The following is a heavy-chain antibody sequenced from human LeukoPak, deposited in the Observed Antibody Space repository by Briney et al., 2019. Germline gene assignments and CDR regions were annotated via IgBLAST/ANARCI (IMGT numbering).Heavy chain of an antibody. J-gene: IGHJ3*02. CDR2: IYSGGST. V-gene: IGHV3-66*02. CDR1: GFTVSSNY. Sequence: GGSLRLSCAASGFTVSSNYMSWVRQAPGKGLEWVSVIYSGGSTYYADSVKGRFTISRDNSKNTLYLQMNSLRAEDTAVYYCAGPLPKYYYDSSGYYGTLIAFDIWGQGIMVTVSS. CDR3: AGPLPKYYYDSSGYYGTLIAFDI. D-gene: IGHD3-22*01.